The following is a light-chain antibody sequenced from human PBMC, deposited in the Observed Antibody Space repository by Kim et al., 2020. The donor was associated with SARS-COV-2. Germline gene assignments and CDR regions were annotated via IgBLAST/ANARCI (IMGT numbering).Light chain of an antibody. Sequence: KVTTTCTSSTTSNGGGYDVHSYQQHPATAPKLLIYHNNNRPSGVPDRFSGSKSGASASPAITGLQAEDEADYYCQSYDSSLSGWVFGGGTQLTVL. V-gene: IGLV1-40*03. J-gene: IGLJ3*02. CDR2: HNN. CDR3: QSYDSSLSGWV. CDR1: TTSNGGGYD.